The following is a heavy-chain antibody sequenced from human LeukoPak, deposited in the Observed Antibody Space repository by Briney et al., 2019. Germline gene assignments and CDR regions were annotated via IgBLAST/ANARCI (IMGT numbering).Heavy chain of an antibody. V-gene: IGHV4-59*01. D-gene: IGHD3-22*01. CDR3: ARSPVYDSSGYYVG. Sequence: SETLSLTCTVSGGSISSYYWSWIRQPPGKGLEWIGYIYYSGSTNYNPSLKSRVTISVDTSKNQFSLKLSSVTAADTAVYYRARSPVYDSSGYYVGWGQGTLVTVSS. CDR1: GGSISSYY. CDR2: IYYSGST. J-gene: IGHJ4*02.